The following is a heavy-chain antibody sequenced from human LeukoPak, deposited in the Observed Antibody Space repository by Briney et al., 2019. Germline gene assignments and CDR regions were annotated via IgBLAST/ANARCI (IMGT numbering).Heavy chain of an antibody. J-gene: IGHJ4*02. CDR3: ARDGRYCSGGSCYDESYFDY. D-gene: IGHD2-15*01. V-gene: IGHV3-21*01. CDR2: ISSSSSYI. CDR1: GFTFSSYS. Sequence: GGSLGLSCAASGFTFSSYSMNWVRQAPGKGLEWVSSISSSSSYIYYADSVKGRFTISRDNAKNSLYLQMNSLRAEDTAVYYCARDGRYCSGGSCYDESYFDYWGQGTLVTVSS.